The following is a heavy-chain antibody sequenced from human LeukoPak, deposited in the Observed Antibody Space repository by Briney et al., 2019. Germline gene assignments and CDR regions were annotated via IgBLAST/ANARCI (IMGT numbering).Heavy chain of an antibody. CDR1: GYSFTSYW. CDR3: ARHSAGIVVAGK. D-gene: IGHD6-19*01. V-gene: IGHV5-10-1*01. J-gene: IGHJ4*02. CDR2: IDPSDSYT. Sequence: GESLKISCKGSGYSFTSYWISWVRQMPGKGQEWMGRIDPSDSYTNYSPSFQGHVTISADKSISTVYLQWSSLKASDTAMYYCARHSAGIVVAGKWGQGTLVTVSS.